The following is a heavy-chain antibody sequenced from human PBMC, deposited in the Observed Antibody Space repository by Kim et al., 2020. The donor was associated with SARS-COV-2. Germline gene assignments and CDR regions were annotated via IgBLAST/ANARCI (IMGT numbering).Heavy chain of an antibody. Sequence: KSYAQKFQGRVTMTRDTSTSTVYMELSSLRSEDTAVYYCAREGSDKSIDYWGQGTLVTVSS. CDR2: K. J-gene: IGHJ4*02. CDR3: AREGSDKSIDY. V-gene: IGHV1-46*01. D-gene: IGHD2-15*01.